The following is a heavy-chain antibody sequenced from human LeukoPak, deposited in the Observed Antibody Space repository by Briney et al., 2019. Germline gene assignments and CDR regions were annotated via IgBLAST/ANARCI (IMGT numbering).Heavy chain of an antibody. Sequence: GGSLRLSCAASGFTFDDYTMHWVRQAPGKGLEWVSLISRDGGSTYYADSVKGRFTISRDNSKNSLYLQMNSLRTEDTALYYCAKGYSGSPTNIDYWGQGTLVTVSS. CDR3: AKGYSGSPTNIDY. J-gene: IGHJ4*02. D-gene: IGHD1-26*01. CDR2: ISRDGGST. V-gene: IGHV3-43*01. CDR1: GFTFDDYT.